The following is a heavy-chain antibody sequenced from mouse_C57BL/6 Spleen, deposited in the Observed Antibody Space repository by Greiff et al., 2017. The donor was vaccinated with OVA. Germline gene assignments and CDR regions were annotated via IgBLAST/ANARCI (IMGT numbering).Heavy chain of an antibody. J-gene: IGHJ1*03. D-gene: IGHD3-1*01. V-gene: IGHV1-42*01. Sequence: EVQLQQSGPELVKPGASVKISCKASGYSFTGYYMNWVKQSPEKSLEWIGEINPSTGGTTYNQKFKAKATLTVDKSSSTAYMQLKSLTSEDSAVYYCARAIGRGYFDVWGTGTTVTVSS. CDR1: GYSFTGYY. CDR3: ARAIGRGYFDV. CDR2: INPSTGGT.